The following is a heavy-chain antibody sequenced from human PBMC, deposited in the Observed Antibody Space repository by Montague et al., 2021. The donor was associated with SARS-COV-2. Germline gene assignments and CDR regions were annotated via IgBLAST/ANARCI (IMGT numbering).Heavy chain of an antibody. J-gene: IGHJ6*02. CDR1: GGSLSTYY. CDR3: ARNAYNHYGLDV. V-gene: IGHV4-59*08. CDR2: IDDSGTT. Sequence: SETLSLTCSVSGGSLSTYYWSWIRQRPGKGLEWVGYIDDSGTTRYNPSLRRRATISLDLSKNQFSLDLNSVTAADTAVYYCARNAYNHYGLDVWGQGTTVTVSS.